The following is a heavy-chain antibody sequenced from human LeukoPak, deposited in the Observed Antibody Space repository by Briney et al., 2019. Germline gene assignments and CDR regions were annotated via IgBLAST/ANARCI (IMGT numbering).Heavy chain of an antibody. D-gene: IGHD7-27*01. Sequence: PGGSLRLSYAASGFTFSSYAMNWVRQAPGKGLEWVSGISGSGGNTYHADSVRGRFTISRDISKNTLYLQMNDLGAEDTALYYCVRGLSGVSSWYFDLWGRGTLVSVSS. CDR3: VRGLSGVSSWYFDL. CDR1: GFTFSSYA. CDR2: ISGSGGNT. J-gene: IGHJ2*01. V-gene: IGHV3-23*01.